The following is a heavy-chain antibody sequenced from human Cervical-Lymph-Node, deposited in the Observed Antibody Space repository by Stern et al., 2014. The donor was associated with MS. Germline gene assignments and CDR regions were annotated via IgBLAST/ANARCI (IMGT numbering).Heavy chain of an antibody. J-gene: IGHJ4*02. CDR2: IHPSGDRA. CDR1: GYTFTSHY. D-gene: IGHD3/OR15-3a*01. V-gene: IGHV1-46*01. Sequence: VQLVESGAEVKKPGASVKVSCKASGYTFTSHYMHWVRQAPGQELEWEGIIHPSGDRASYAQKVQRRVTKTRDTSTSTVYMELSSLRSEDTAVYYCASGTGSKRPTGNYWGQGTLVTVSS. CDR3: ASGTGSKRPTGNY.